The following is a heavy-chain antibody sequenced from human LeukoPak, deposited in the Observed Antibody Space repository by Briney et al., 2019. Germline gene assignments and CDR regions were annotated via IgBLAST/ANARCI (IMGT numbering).Heavy chain of an antibody. D-gene: IGHD3-10*01. CDR2: ITGSGSAT. CDR3: ARGSSFFGHYFDY. V-gene: IGHV3-23*01. J-gene: IGHJ4*02. Sequence: GGSLRLSCAASGFTFTNYAINWVSPAPGTGLEWCSTITGSGSATYYADSVKGRFTISRDKSKNTLDLQMNALRAEDTAVYYCARGSSFFGHYFDYWGQGTLVTVSS. CDR1: GFTFTNYA.